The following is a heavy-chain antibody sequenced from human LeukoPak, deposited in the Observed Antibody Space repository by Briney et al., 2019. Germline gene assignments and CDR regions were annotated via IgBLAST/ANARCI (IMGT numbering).Heavy chain of an antibody. CDR1: GYTFTGYY. CDR2: INPNSGGT. CDR3: ARDPRGGDQLPHFDY. V-gene: IGHV1-2*02. D-gene: IGHD2-2*01. J-gene: IGHJ4*02. Sequence: ASVKVSCKASGYTFTGYYMYWVRQAPGQGLEWMGWINPNSGGTNDAQKFQGRVTMTRDTSISTAYMELSRLRSDDTAVYYCARDPRGGDQLPHFDYWGQGTLVTVSS.